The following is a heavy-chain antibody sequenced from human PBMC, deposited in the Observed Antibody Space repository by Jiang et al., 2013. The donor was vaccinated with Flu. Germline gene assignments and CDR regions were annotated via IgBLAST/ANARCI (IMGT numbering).Heavy chain of an antibody. D-gene: IGHD3-22*01. V-gene: IGHV3-7*03. J-gene: IGHJ4*02. Sequence: GLVQPGGSLRLSCAASGFTFSSYWMSWVRQAPGKGLEWVANIKQDGSEKYYVDSVKGRFTISRDNAKNSLYLQMNSLRAEDTAVYYCARDEYYYDSSGYYDYWGQGTLVTVSS. CDR3: ARDEYYYDSSGYYDY. CDR2: IKQDGSEK. CDR1: GFTFSSYW.